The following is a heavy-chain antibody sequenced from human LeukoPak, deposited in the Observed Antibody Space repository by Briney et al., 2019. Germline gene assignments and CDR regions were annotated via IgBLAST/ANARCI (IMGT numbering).Heavy chain of an antibody. D-gene: IGHD3-10*01. J-gene: IGHJ4*02. V-gene: IGHV3-9*01. Sequence: RRSLRLSCVASGFTLRDYAMHWVRQAPGKGLGWISGISFNRDSIDYADSVRGRFTISRDNAKNSLYLQMNSLRTEDTAWYFCAKAKGFAAMYYFDYWGQGALVTVSS. CDR2: ISFNRDSI. CDR3: AKAKGFAAMYYFDY. CDR1: GFTLRDYA.